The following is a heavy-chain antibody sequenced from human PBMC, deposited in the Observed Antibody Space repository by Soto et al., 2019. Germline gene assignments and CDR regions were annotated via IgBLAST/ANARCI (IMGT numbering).Heavy chain of an antibody. CDR1: GGSISSGGYS. D-gene: IGHD3-3*01. CDR2: IYHSGST. CDR3: ARGGYDFWSGYSLGMDV. Sequence: PSETLSLTCAVSGGSISSGGYSWSWIRQPPGKGLEWIGYIYHSGSTYYNPSLKSRVTISVDRSKNQFSLKLSSVTAADTAVYYCARGGYDFWSGYSLGMDVWGQGTTVTV. J-gene: IGHJ6*02. V-gene: IGHV4-30-2*01.